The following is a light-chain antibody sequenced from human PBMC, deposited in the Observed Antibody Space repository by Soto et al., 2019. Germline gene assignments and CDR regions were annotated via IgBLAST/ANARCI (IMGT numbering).Light chain of an antibody. CDR2: AAS. CDR3: QQSYSTPRT. Sequence: IQMTQSPSSLSASVGDRVTITCGASQGMRNDLGWYQQEPGKAPKLLIYAASRLETGVPSRFSGSGSGTEFTLTISSLQPEDFATYYCQQSYSTPRTFGQGTKVDI. CDR1: QGMRND. V-gene: IGKV1-39*01. J-gene: IGKJ1*01.